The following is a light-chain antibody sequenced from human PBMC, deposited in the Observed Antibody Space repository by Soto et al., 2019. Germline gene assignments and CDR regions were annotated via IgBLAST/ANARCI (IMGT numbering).Light chain of an antibody. V-gene: IGKV3-15*01. CDR3: QQYNNWPPWT. Sequence: EIVMTQSPPTLSVSPGERATLSCRASQSVRSDLAWYQQQPGQAPRLLIYAASTRATGIPARFSGSGSGTEFTLTISSLQSEDFAVYYCQQYNNWPPWTFGQGTQVEIK. CDR1: QSVRSD. CDR2: AAS. J-gene: IGKJ1*01.